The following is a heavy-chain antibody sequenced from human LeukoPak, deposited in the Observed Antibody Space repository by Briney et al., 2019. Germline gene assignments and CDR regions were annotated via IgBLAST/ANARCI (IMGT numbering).Heavy chain of an antibody. CDR3: ARDYADNPPGAFDY. CDR1: GGSFSGYY. J-gene: IGHJ4*02. V-gene: IGHV4-34*01. Sequence: SETLSLTCAVYGGSFSGYYWSWIRQPPGKGLEWIGEINHSGSTNYNPSLKSRVTISVDTSKNQFSLKLSSVTAADTAVYYCARDYADNPPGAFDYCGQGTLVTVSS. D-gene: IGHD4-23*01. CDR2: INHSGST.